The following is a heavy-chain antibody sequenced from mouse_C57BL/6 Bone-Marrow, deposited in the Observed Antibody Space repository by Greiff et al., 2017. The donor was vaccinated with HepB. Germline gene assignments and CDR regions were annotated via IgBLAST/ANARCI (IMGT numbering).Heavy chain of an antibody. CDR1: GYTFTSYW. V-gene: IGHV1-59*01. Sequence: QVQLQQPGAELVRPGTSVKLSCKASGYTFTSYWMHWVKQRPGQGLEWIGVIDPSDSYTNYNQKFKGKATLTVDTSSSTAYMQLSSLTSEDSAVYYCARGTTMVTTGGPWFAYWGQGTLVTVSA. CDR3: ARGTTMVTTGGPWFAY. D-gene: IGHD2-2*01. J-gene: IGHJ3*01. CDR2: IDPSDSYT.